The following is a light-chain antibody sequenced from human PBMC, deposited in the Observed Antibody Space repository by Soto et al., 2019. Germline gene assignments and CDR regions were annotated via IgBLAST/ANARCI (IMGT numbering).Light chain of an antibody. Sequence: EIVLTQSPGTLSLSPGERATLSCRASQSVSNYLAWYQQKPGQAPRLLMYDASNRATGIPARFSGSGSGTDFTLTISSLQPEDFATYYCQQSYSTPITFGQGTRLEIK. J-gene: IGKJ5*01. V-gene: IGKV3-11*01. CDR1: QSVSNY. CDR3: QQSYSTPIT. CDR2: DAS.